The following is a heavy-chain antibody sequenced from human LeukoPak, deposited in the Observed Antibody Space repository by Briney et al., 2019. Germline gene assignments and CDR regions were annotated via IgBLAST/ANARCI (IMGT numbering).Heavy chain of an antibody. J-gene: IGHJ6*02. Sequence: NPGGSLRLSCVASGFTFSDYYMSWIRQAPGKGLEWVSYISSSGSTIYYADSVKGRFTISRDNAKNSLYLQMNSLRAEDTAVYYCARGPYCSSTSCYTAYYYYGMDVWGQGTTVTVSS. CDR2: ISSSGSTI. CDR1: GFTFSDYY. CDR3: ARGPYCSSTSCYTAYYYYGMDV. D-gene: IGHD2-2*02. V-gene: IGHV3-11*01.